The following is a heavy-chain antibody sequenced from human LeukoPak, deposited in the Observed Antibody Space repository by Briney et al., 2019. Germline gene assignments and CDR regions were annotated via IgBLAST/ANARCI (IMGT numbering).Heavy chain of an antibody. J-gene: IGHJ6*03. D-gene: IGHD3-10*01. CDR3: AREWFGESHLGYYYYYMDV. CDR2: IKQDGSEK. Sequence: PGGSLRLSCAASGFTFSSYWMSWVRQAPGKGLEWVANIKQDGSEKYYVDSVKGRFTISRDNAKNSLYLQMNSLRAEDTAVYYCAREWFGESHLGYYYYYMDVWGKGTTVTISS. CDR1: GFTFSSYW. V-gene: IGHV3-7*01.